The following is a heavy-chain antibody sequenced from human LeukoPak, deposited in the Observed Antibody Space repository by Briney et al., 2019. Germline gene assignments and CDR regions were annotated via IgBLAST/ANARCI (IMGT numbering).Heavy chain of an antibody. J-gene: IGHJ4*02. V-gene: IGHV3-66*01. Sequence: GGSLRLSCAASGFVVSSNYMSWVRQAPGKGLEWVSVIYTGGPTYYADSVKGRFTISRDNSKNTLYLQMNSLTAEDTAVYYCARAPFYFDYWGQGTLVTVSS. CDR3: ARAPFYFDY. CDR2: IYTGGPT. CDR1: GFVVSSNY.